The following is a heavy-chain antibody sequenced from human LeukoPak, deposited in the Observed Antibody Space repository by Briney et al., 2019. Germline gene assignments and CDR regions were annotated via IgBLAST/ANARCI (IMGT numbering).Heavy chain of an antibody. Sequence: SETLSLTCTVSGGSISSSSYYWGWIRQPRGRGLEWIGSIYYSGSTYYNPARKSRVTISVKTTKNQFPLKLSSVTAADTAVYYCASRNFGVLTDWGQGTLVTVSS. V-gene: IGHV4-39*06. CDR3: ASRNFGVLTD. CDR2: IYYSGST. D-gene: IGHD3-3*01. J-gene: IGHJ4*02. CDR1: GGSISSSSYY.